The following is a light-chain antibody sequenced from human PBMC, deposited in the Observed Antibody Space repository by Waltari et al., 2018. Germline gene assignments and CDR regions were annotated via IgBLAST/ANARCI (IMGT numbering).Light chain of an antibody. CDR2: GAS. CDR1: QSIETN. J-gene: IGKJ1*01. V-gene: IGKV3-15*01. Sequence: VMTQSPATLSLFPGERAVLSCWASQSIETNLAWFQQKPGQAPRLRISGASTRATNVPTRFSGSGSGTAFTLTISSLQSEDFAVYYCQQYNNWPPWTFGPGTKVEIK. CDR3: QQYNNWPPWT.